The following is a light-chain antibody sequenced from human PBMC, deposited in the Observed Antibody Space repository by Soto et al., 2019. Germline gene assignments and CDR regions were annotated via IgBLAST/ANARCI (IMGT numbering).Light chain of an antibody. CDR2: DVS. J-gene: IGLJ2*01. V-gene: IGLV2-11*01. CDR3: CSYAGSYTLV. Sequence: LTQPRSVSGSPGQSVTISCTGTSSDVGGYNYVSWYQQHPGKAPKLMIYDVSKRPSGVPDRFSGSKSGNTASLTISGLQAEDEADYYCCSYAGSYTLVFGGGTKLTVL. CDR1: SSDVGGYNY.